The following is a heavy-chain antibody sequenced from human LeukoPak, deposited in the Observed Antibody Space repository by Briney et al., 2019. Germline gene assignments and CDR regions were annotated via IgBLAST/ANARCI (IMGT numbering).Heavy chain of an antibody. CDR1: GFTFSSYA. V-gene: IGHV3-23*01. D-gene: IGHD3-22*01. CDR3: AKSLYYYDSSGYFICDY. CDR2: ISGSGGST. Sequence: GGSLRLSCAASGFTFSSYAMSWVRQAPGKGLEWVSAISGSGGSTYYADSVKGRFTISRDNSKNTLYLQMNSLRAEDTVIYYCAKSLYYYDSSGYFICDYWGQGTLVTVSS. J-gene: IGHJ4*02.